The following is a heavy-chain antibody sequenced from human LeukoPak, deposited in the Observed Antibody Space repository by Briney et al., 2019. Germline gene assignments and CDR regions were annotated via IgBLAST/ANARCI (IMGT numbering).Heavy chain of an antibody. V-gene: IGHV1-8*01. D-gene: IGHD4-17*01. Sequence: GASVKVSCKASGYTFTSYDINWVRQATGQGLEWMGWMNPNSGNTGYAQKFQGRVTMTRNTSISTAYMELSSLRSEDTAVYYCARAVKIGKRLLGPWGYWGQGTLDTVSS. CDR3: ARAVKIGKRLLGPWGY. CDR2: MNPNSGNT. CDR1: GYTFTSYD. J-gene: IGHJ4*02.